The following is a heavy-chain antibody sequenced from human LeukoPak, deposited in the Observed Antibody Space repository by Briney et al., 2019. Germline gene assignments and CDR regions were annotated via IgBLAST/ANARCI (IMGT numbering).Heavy chain of an antibody. CDR2: IYYSGST. V-gene: IGHV4-61*01. J-gene: IGHJ3*02. D-gene: IGHD4-17*01. CDR3: ARDRHLTVTNHAFDI. Sequence: SETLSLTCTVSGGSFSSGSYYWSWIRQPPGKGLEWIGYIYYSGSTNYNPSLKSRVTISVDTSKNQFSLKLSSVTAADTAVYYCARDRHLTVTNHAFDIWGQGTMVTVSS. CDR1: GGSFSSGSYY.